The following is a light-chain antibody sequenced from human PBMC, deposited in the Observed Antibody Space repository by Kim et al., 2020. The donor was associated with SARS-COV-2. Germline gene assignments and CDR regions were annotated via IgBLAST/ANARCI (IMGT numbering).Light chain of an antibody. CDR1: QSVSSR. Sequence: LSVSPGESAAPAWRASQSVSSRLAWYQQKPDQAPRLLIYSASNRAAGVPARFRGSGSGTDFTLTISSLEPEDFAVYYCQQRASWYSFGQGTKLEI. V-gene: IGKV3-11*01. CDR2: SAS. CDR3: QQRASWYS. J-gene: IGKJ2*03.